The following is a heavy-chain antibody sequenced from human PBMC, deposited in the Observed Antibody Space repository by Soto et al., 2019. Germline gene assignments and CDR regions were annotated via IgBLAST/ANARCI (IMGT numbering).Heavy chain of an antibody. V-gene: IGHV3-7*05. CDR1: GFTFRTYW. CDR2: INLDGSEK. CDR3: ARDGSTSWYSYDYHGMDV. Sequence: EVQLMESGGGLVQPGGSLRLSCAASGFTFRTYWLSWVRQVPGKGLEWVANINLDGSEKNYVDSVKGRFTISRDNARKSLYLQMSSLRAEDTALYYCARDGSTSWYSYDYHGMDVWGQGTTVTVSS. J-gene: IGHJ6*02. D-gene: IGHD5-18*01.